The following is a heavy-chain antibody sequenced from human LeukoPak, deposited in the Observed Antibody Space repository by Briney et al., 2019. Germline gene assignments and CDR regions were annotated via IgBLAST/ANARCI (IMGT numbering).Heavy chain of an antibody. CDR1: GYTFTGYY. CDR2: MNPNSGNT. D-gene: IGHD6-6*01. CDR3: ARDRESVIAARRPVDY. Sequence: ASVKVSCKASGYTFTGYYMHWVRQAPGQGLEWMGWMNPNSGNTGYAQKLQGRVTMTTDTSTSTAYMELRSLRSDDTAVYYCARDRESVIAARRPVDYWGQGTLVTVSS. V-gene: IGHV1-18*04. J-gene: IGHJ4*02.